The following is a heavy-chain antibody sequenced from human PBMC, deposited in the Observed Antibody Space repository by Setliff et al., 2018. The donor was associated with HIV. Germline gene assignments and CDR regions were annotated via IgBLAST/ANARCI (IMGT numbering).Heavy chain of an antibody. J-gene: IGHJ4*02. Sequence: LRLSCVASGFTFSSYAMHWVRQAPGKGLEWVAVVSYGGTNTYYADSVKGRFIISRDDSESTLFLQMNSLRVDDTAVYYCARVRYCGSPSCRKEFDFWGQGTLVTVSS. CDR3: ARVRYCGSPSCRKEFDF. CDR2: VSYGGTNT. CDR1: GFTFSSYA. D-gene: IGHD2-21*01. V-gene: IGHV3-30*04.